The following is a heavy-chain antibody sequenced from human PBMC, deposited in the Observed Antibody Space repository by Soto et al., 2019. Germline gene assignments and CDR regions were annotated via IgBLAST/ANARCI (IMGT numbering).Heavy chain of an antibody. J-gene: IGHJ6*02. CDR3: ATVIGPYYSGKLTFFYYGMDV. D-gene: IGHD1-26*01. CDR1: GFTFSSSA. CDR2: IDVGSANA. V-gene: IGHV1-58*01. Sequence: SVKVSCKTSGFTFSSSAVHWVRQARGHRLQWIGWIDVGSANANYAQMLQERVTISRDMSTSTAYMELSSLRPEDTAVYYCATVIGPYYSGKLTFFYYGMDVWGQGTTVTVSS.